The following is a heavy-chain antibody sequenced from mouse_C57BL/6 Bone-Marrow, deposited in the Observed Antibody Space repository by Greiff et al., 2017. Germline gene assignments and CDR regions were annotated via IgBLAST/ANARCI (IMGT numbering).Heavy chain of an antibody. CDR1: GFNIKDDY. V-gene: IGHV14-4*01. CDR2: IDPENGDT. CDR3: TTEITTVVDWYFDV. D-gene: IGHD1-1*01. Sequence: VQLQQSGAELVRPGASVKLSCTASGFNIKDDYMHWVKQRPEQGLEWIGWIDPENGDTEYASKFKGKATITADTSSHTAYLQLSSLTSEDTAVYYCTTEITTVVDWYFDVWGTGTTVTVSS. J-gene: IGHJ1*03.